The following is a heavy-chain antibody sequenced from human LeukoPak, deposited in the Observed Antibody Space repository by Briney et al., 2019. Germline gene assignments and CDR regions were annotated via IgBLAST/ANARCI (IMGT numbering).Heavy chain of an antibody. V-gene: IGHV3-23*01. D-gene: IGHD2-2*01. Sequence: GGSLRLSCAASGFTFSSYAMSWVRQAPGKGLEWVSVISGSGGSTYYADSVKGRFTISRDNSKNTLYLQMNSLRAEDTAVYYCAKRPGYCSSTSCYSEFGAFDVWGQGTMVTASS. CDR1: GFTFSSYA. CDR3: AKRPGYCSSTSCYSEFGAFDV. CDR2: ISGSGGST. J-gene: IGHJ3*01.